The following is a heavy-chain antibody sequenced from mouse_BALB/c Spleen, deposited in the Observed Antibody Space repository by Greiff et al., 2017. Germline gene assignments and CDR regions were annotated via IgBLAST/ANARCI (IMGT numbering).Heavy chain of an antibody. J-gene: IGHJ2*01. Sequence: EVMLVESGGGLVKPGGSLKLSCAASGFTFSSYAMSWVRQSPEKRLEWVAEISSGGSYTYYPDTVTGRFTISRDNAKNTLYLEMSSLRSEDTAMYYCARYYDYGFDYWGQGTTLTVSS. CDR3: ARYYDYGFDY. CDR2: ISSGGSYT. CDR1: GFTFSSYA. V-gene: IGHV5-9-4*01. D-gene: IGHD2-4*01.